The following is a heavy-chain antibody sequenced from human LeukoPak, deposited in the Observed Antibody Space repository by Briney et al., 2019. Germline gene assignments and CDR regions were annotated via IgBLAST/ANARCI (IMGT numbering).Heavy chain of an antibody. Sequence: PGRSLRLSCAASGFTFSSYAMHWVRQAPGKGLEWVAVISYDGSNKYYADSVKGRFTISRDNSKNTLYLQMNSLRAEDTAVYYCARGGRSIRGDYYYMDVWGKGTTVTVSS. D-gene: IGHD6-6*01. V-gene: IGHV3-30*04. J-gene: IGHJ6*03. CDR1: GFTFSSYA. CDR3: ARGGRSIRGDYYYMDV. CDR2: ISYDGSNK.